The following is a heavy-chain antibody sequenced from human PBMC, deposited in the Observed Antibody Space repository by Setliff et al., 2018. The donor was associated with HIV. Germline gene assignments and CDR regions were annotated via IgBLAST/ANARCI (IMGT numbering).Heavy chain of an antibody. CDR1: GFTFSSYG. Sequence: PGESLKISCAASGFTFSSYGMHWVRQAPGKGLESVAFIRYDGSKSFYADSVKGRFSVSRDSSKSTLYLQMNSLRPEDTAVYYCATDVSGYYDSSGPLRSPGIDYWGQGGMVTVSS. J-gene: IGHJ4*02. CDR2: IRYDGSKS. V-gene: IGHV3-30*02. CDR3: ATDVSGYYDSSGPLRSPGIDY. D-gene: IGHD3-22*01.